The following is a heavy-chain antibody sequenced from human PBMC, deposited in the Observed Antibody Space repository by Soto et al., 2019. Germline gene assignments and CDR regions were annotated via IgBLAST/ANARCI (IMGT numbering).Heavy chain of an antibody. D-gene: IGHD5-18*01. J-gene: IGHJ4*02. Sequence: SVKVSCKASGGTFSSYAISWVRQAPGQGLEWMGGIIPIFGTANYAQKFQGRVTITADESTSTAYMELSSLRSEDTAVYYCARESMVDTAMVAPFDYWGQGTLVTVSS. CDR1: GGTFSSYA. CDR2: IIPIFGTA. CDR3: ARESMVDTAMVAPFDY. V-gene: IGHV1-69*13.